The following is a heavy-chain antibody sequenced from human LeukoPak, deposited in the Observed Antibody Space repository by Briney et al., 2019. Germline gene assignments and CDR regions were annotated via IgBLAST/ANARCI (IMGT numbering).Heavy chain of an antibody. V-gene: IGHV4-34*01. CDR3: ARDSNWGFQ. J-gene: IGHJ4*02. CDR1: GGSFNFYF. Sequence: SETLSLTCTVSGGSFNFYFWLWIRQPSGKGLEWLADIDNRGSTQYNPSLRGRGTISVDTSSNHVSLRLTSVTAADTAVYFCARDSNWGFQWGPGTLVTVSS. CDR2: IDNRGST. D-gene: IGHD7-27*01.